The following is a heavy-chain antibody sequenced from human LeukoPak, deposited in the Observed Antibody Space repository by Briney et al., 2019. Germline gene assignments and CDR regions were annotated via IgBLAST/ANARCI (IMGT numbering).Heavy chain of an antibody. CDR2: INTDTRIP. J-gene: IGHJ4*02. V-gene: IGHV7-4-1*01. CDR3: ARGLRYCSSTTCYGMYYSDY. Sequence: GASVKGSCKASGYTLSEYAVTWVRQAPGQGLEWMGWINTDTRIPTYAQDFTGRFVFSLDTSVSTAFLQIYRLKADDTAVYYCARGLRYCSSTTCYGMYYSDYWGQGTLVTVSS. CDR1: GYTLSEYA. D-gene: IGHD2-2*01.